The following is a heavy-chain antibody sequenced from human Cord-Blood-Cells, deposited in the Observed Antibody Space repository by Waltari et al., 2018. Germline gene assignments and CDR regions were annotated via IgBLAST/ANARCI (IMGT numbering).Heavy chain of an antibody. J-gene: IGHJ3*02. V-gene: IGHV4-4*07. D-gene: IGHD6-19*01. CDR1: GGSISSYY. Sequence: QVQLQESGPGLVKPSETLSLTCTVSGGSISSYYWSWIRQPAGKGLEWFGRIYTSGSTNYNPSLKSRVTMSVDTSKNQFSLKLSSVTAADTAVYYCARSGYSSGWFDAFDIWGQGTMVTVSS. CDR3: ARSGYSSGWFDAFDI. CDR2: IYTSGST.